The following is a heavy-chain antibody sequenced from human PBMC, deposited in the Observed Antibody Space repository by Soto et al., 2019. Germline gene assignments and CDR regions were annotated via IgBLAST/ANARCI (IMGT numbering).Heavy chain of an antibody. CDR2: ISAYNGNT. V-gene: IGHV1-18*01. CDR1: GYTFTSYG. CDR3: AVSIQTTVTTWPNPATPYYYYGMDV. D-gene: IGHD4-17*01. Sequence: QVPLVQSGAEVKKPGASVKVSCKASGYTFTSYGISWVRQAPGQGLEWMGWISAYNGNTNYAQKLQGRVTMTTDTSTSTAYMELRSLRSDDTAVYYCAVSIQTTVTTWPNPATPYYYYGMDVWGQGTTVTVSS. J-gene: IGHJ6*02.